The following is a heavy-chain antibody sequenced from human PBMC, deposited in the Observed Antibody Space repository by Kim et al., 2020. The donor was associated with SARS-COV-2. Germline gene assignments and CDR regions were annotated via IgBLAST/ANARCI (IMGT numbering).Heavy chain of an antibody. Sequence: GGSLRLSCAASGFIFSTYGMHWVRQAPGKGLEWVAVIWYDEKSEYYADSVKGRFTISRDNSKGTVSLQMNSLRAEDTAVYYCARALYYSTADAFDIWGQGTMVTVSS. CDR1: GFIFSTYG. CDR2: IWYDEKSE. J-gene: IGHJ3*02. D-gene: IGHD2-2*01. CDR3: ARALYYSTADAFDI. V-gene: IGHV3-33*01.